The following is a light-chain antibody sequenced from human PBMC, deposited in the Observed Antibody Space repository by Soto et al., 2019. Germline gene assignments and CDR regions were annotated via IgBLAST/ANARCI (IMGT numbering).Light chain of an antibody. V-gene: IGKV1-5*03. CDR1: QSIDTW. Sequence: DIPMTHSPSTLSASVGDTVTITCRASQSIDTWLAWHQQKPGRAPKLLISKASILESGVPSRFSGSGSGTDFTLTINGLQPDDFAIYYCQQYISYRAFGQGTKVDIK. CDR3: QQYISYRA. J-gene: IGKJ1*01. CDR2: KAS.